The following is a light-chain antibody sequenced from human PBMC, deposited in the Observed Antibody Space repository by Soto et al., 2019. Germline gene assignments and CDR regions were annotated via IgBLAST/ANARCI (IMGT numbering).Light chain of an antibody. CDR3: QQYNSWLWT. CDR2: GAS. J-gene: IGKJ1*01. V-gene: IGKV3-15*01. Sequence: EVVMTQSPATLSVSPGERATLSFRASQSVSSTYLAWYRQKPGQAPRLLIYGASTRATGIPARFSGSGSGTEFTLIISSLQSEDSAVYYCQQYNSWLWTFGQGTKVDIK. CDR1: QSVSSTY.